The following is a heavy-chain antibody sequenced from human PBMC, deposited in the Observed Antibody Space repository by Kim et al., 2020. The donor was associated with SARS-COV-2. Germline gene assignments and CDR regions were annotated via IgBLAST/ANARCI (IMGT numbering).Heavy chain of an antibody. CDR3: ARGGLAVAGKNFDY. J-gene: IGHJ4*02. CDR1: GGTFSSYA. CDR2: IIPIFGTA. V-gene: IGHV1-69*06. D-gene: IGHD6-19*01. Sequence: SVKVSCKPSGGTFSSYAISWVRQAPGQGLEWMGGIIPIFGTANYAQKFQGRVTITADKSTSTAYMELSSLRSEDTAVYYCARGGLAVAGKNFDYWGQGTLVTVSS.